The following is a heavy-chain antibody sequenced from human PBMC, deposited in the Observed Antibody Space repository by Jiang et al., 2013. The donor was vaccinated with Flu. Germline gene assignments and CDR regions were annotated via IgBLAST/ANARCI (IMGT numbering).Heavy chain of an antibody. V-gene: IGHV6-1*01. J-gene: IGHJ3*02. CDR2: TYYKSKWYN. Sequence: SQTLSLTCAISGDSVSSNSAAWNWIRQSPSRGLEWLGRTYYKSKWYNDYAVSVRSRISINPDTSRNQFSLHLNSVTPEDTAVYYCAGPGGSSDAFNIWGRGTMVTVSS. CDR1: GDSVSSNSAA. CDR3: AGPGGSSDAFNI. D-gene: IGHD6-6*01.